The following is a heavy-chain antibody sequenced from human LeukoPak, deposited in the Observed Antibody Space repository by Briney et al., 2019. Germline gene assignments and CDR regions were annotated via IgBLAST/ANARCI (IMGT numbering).Heavy chain of an antibody. Sequence: GGSLRLSCAASGFTFDDYSMHWVRQGPGKGLEWVSVISWDGGSTSYADSVKGRFTISRDNSKNSLYLQMNSLRSEDSALYYCAKDRGGDDYWGQGTLVTVSS. CDR2: ISWDGGST. CDR3: AKDRGGDDY. J-gene: IGHJ4*02. D-gene: IGHD3-16*01. V-gene: IGHV3-43*01. CDR1: GFTFDDYS.